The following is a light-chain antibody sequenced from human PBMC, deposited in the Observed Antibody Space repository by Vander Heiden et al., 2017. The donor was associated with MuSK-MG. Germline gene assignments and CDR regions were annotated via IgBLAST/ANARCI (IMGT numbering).Light chain of an antibody. CDR2: DVS. V-gene: IGLV2-14*03. CDR1: SSDVGGYNY. Sequence: QSALTQPASVSGSPRQSTTISCTGTSSDVGGYNYVSWYQQHPGKGPKLMIYDVSKRPSGVSNRFSASKSGNTASLTISGLQAEDEADYYCTSYTSSLTVVFGGGTKLTVL. J-gene: IGLJ3*02. CDR3: TSYTSSLTVV.